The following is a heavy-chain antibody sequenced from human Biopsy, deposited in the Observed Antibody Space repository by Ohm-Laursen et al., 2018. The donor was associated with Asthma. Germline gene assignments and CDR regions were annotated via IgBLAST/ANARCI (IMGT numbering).Heavy chain of an antibody. D-gene: IGHD1-26*01. J-gene: IGHJ4*02. V-gene: IGHV3-30*18. Sequence: SLRLSCTASGFTFSNYGMHWVRQAPGKGLDWVAVISFDGSNKNYTDSVKGRFTISRDNSRNTLHLRMNSLRAEDTAVYYCAKDVFPGWELRRGPDYWGQGTLVTVSS. CDR2: ISFDGSNK. CDR1: GFTFSNYG. CDR3: AKDVFPGWELRRGPDY.